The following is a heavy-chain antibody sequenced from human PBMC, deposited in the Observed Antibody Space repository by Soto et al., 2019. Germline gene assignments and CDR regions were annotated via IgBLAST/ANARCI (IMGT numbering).Heavy chain of an antibody. D-gene: IGHD2-21*02. Sequence: GGSLRLSCEVSGFTFSMYSMGWVRQTPGKGLEWVAKIPQDGVDGHYADSVKGRFTISRDNGKNSLYLQMNNLRAEDTAVYYCARDHLILPAHDFFYGSDVWGRGATVTVSS. CDR3: ARDHLILPAHDFFYGSDV. V-gene: IGHV3-7*03. CDR1: GFTFSMYS. CDR2: IPQDGVDG. J-gene: IGHJ6*02.